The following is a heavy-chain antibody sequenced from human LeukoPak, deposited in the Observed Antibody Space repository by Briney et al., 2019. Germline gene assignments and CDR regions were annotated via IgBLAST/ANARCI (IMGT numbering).Heavy chain of an antibody. V-gene: IGHV4-34*01. Sequence: PSETLSLTCAVYGGSFSGYYWSWIRQPPGKGLEWIGEINHSGSTNYNPSLKSRVTISVDTSKNQFSLKLSSVTAADTAVYYCARDYTRGWYGDDAFDIWGQGTMVTVSS. D-gene: IGHD6-19*01. CDR3: ARDYTRGWYGDDAFDI. CDR2: INHSGST. CDR1: GGSFSGYY. J-gene: IGHJ3*02.